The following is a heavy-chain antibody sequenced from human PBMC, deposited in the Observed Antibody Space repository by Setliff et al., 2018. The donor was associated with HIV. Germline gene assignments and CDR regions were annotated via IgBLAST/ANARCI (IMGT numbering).Heavy chain of an antibody. Sequence: PSETLSLTCTVSDDSITTHYWSWIRQPPWKGLEWIGYIYSGGSSNYNPSLKSRSSVSMDMSRKQFSLKLTSVTAADTAIYYCARDSEHPTGYFDSWGRGILVTVSS. CDR3: ARDSEHPTGYFDS. J-gene: IGHJ4*02. D-gene: IGHD1-1*01. CDR2: IYSGGSS. V-gene: IGHV4-59*11. CDR1: DDSITTHY.